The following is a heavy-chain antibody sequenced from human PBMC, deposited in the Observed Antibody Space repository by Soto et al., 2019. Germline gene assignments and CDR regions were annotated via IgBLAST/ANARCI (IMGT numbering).Heavy chain of an antibody. J-gene: IGHJ4*02. V-gene: IGHV3-66*01. D-gene: IGHD5-18*01. CDR2: IYSGGST. CDR3: ARAGYSYGPFDY. Sequence: APGKGLEWVSVIYSGGSTYYADSVKGRFTISRDNSKNTLYLQMNSLRAEDTAVYYCARAGYSYGPFDYWGQGTLVTVFS.